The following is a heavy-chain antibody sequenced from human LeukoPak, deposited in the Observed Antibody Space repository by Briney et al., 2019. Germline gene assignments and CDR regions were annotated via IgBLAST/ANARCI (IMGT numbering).Heavy chain of an antibody. Sequence: SETLSLTCTVSGGFISSYYWSWIRQPPGKGLEWIGYIYYSGSTNYNPSLKSRVTISVDTSKNQFSLKLSSVTAADTAVYYCARASSSYDSSGYYYVAFDIWGQGAMVTVSS. D-gene: IGHD3-22*01. CDR2: IYYSGST. CDR3: ARASSSYDSSGYYYVAFDI. V-gene: IGHV4-59*01. J-gene: IGHJ3*02. CDR1: GGFISSYY.